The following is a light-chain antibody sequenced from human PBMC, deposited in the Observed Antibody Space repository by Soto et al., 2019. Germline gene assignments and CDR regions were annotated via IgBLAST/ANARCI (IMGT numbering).Light chain of an antibody. CDR2: EVS. J-gene: IGLJ1*01. V-gene: IGLV2-23*02. CDR1: SSDVGSYNL. CDR3: CSYAGSSTYV. Sequence: QSALTQPASVSGSPGQSSTISCTGTSSDVGSYNLVSWYQQHPGKAPKLMIYEVSKRPSGVSNRFSGSKSGNTASLTISGLQDEDEADYYCCSYAGSSTYVFGTGTKLTVL.